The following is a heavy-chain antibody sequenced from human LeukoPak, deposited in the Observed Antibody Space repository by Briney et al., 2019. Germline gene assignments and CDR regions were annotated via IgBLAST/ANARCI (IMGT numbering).Heavy chain of an antibody. D-gene: IGHD5-18*01. CDR2: IRSKANSYAT. CDR1: GFTFSGSA. V-gene: IGHV3-73*01. CDR3: TTPGRAYSYVPYYYMDV. Sequence: GGSLRLSCAASGFTFSGSAMHWFRQASVKGLEWVGRIRSKANSYATAYAASVKGRFTISRDDSKNTAYLQMNSLKTEDTAVYYCTTPGRAYSYVPYYYMDVWGKGTTVTVSS. J-gene: IGHJ6*03.